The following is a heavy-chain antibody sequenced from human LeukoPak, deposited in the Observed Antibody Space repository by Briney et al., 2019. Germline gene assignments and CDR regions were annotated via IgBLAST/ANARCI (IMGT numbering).Heavy chain of an antibody. Sequence: KPGGSLRLSCAASGFTFSSYAMSWVRQAPGKGLEWVSAISGSGGSSYYADSVKGRFTISRDNSKNTLYLQLNSLRAEDAAVYFCAKGAYYDSSGYYYFDYWGQGTLVTVSS. CDR1: GFTFSSYA. D-gene: IGHD3-22*01. J-gene: IGHJ4*02. V-gene: IGHV3-23*01. CDR2: ISGSGGSS. CDR3: AKGAYYDSSGYYYFDY.